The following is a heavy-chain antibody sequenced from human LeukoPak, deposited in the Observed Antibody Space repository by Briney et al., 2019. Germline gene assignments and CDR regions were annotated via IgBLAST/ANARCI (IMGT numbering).Heavy chain of an antibody. CDR3: ARDPYYYDSSGYYLSSY. CDR2: ISSSSSTI. V-gene: IGHV3-48*04. CDR1: GFTFSSYS. J-gene: IGHJ4*02. Sequence: PGGSLRLSCAASGFTFSSYSMNWVRQAPGKGLEWVSYISSSSSTIYYADSVKGRFTISRDNAKNSLYPQMNSLRAEDTAVYYCARDPYYYDSSGYYLSSYWGQGTLVTVSS. D-gene: IGHD3-22*01.